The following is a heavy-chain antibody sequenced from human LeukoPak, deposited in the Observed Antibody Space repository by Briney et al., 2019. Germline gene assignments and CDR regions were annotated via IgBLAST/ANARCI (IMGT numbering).Heavy chain of an antibody. J-gene: IGHJ6*02. D-gene: IGHD3-22*01. CDR3: AREGYYESSGYWVEYGMDV. V-gene: IGHV1-18*01. Sequence: ASVKVSCKGSGYTFTSYGISWVRQAPGQGLEWMGWISAYNGNTNYAQKLQGRVTMTTDTSTSTAYMELRSLRSDDTAVYYCAREGYYESSGYWVEYGMDVWGQGTTVTVSS. CDR2: ISAYNGNT. CDR1: GYTFTSYG.